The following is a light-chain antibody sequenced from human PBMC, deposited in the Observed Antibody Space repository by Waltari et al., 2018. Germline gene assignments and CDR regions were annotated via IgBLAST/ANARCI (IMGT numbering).Light chain of an antibody. CDR2: GNS. J-gene: IGLJ3*02. Sequence: QSVLTQPPSVSGAPGQSVTISCTGSSSNIGAGFDVHWYQQIPGTAPNLLIRGNSNRPSGGPDRFSGSKSGTSASLAITGLQADDEADYYCQSYDSSLSGSVFGGGTKLTV. V-gene: IGLV1-40*01. CDR3: QSYDSSLSGSV. CDR1: SSNIGAGFD.